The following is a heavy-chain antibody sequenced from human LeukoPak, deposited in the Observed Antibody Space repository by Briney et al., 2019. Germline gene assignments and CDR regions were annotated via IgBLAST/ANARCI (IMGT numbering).Heavy chain of an antibody. CDR1: GFTFSSYA. V-gene: IGHV3-30*18. D-gene: IGHD2-21*01. CDR2: ISYDGSNE. CDR3: AKEFNRGLPDY. J-gene: IGHJ4*02. Sequence: PGGSLRLSCAASGFTFSSYAMSWVRQAPGKGLEWVAVISYDGSNEYYADSVKGRFTISRDNSKNSLYLQMSSLRAEDTAVYYCAKEFNRGLPDYWGQGTLVTVPS.